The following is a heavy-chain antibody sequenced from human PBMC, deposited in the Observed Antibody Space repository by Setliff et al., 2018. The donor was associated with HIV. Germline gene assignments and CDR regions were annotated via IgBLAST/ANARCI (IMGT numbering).Heavy chain of an antibody. J-gene: IGHJ4*02. V-gene: IGHV4-61*09. CDR1: GGSISSSSYY. CDR2: IYTSGST. Sequence: LSLTCTVSGGSISSSSYYWSWIRQPAGKGLEWIGHIYTSGSTNYNPSLKSRVTMSVDTSKSQFSLKLSSVTAADTAVYYCARLHGDFYFDLWGQGTLVTVSS. D-gene: IGHD4-17*01. CDR3: ARLHGDFYFDL.